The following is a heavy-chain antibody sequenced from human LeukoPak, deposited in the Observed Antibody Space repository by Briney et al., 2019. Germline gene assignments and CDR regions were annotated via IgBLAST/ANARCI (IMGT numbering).Heavy chain of an antibody. D-gene: IGHD2-15*01. CDR2: IKQDGSEK. Sequence: GGSLRLSCAASGFTFSSYLMSWVRQAPGEGLKWVANIKQDGSEKYYVDSVKGRFTISRDNAKNSLYLQMNSLRAEDTAVYYCAAATPYFDYWGQGTLVTVSS. V-gene: IGHV3-7*01. CDR3: AAATPYFDY. CDR1: GFTFSSYL. J-gene: IGHJ4*02.